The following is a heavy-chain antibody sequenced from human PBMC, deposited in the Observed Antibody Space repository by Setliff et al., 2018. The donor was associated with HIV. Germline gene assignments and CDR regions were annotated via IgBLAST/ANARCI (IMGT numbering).Heavy chain of an antibody. CDR1: GYSISSGYY. V-gene: IGHV4-38-2*01. D-gene: IGHD6-13*01. J-gene: IGHJ6*03. CDR2: INHNGST. Sequence: PSETLSLTCGVSGYSISSGYYWGWIRQPPGKGLEWIGEINHNGSTSYNPSLKSRVTISVDTSKNQFSLKLSSVTAADTAVYYCARSVDFGGSWIQDYYYMDVWGKGTTVTVSS. CDR3: ARSVDFGGSWIQDYYYMDV.